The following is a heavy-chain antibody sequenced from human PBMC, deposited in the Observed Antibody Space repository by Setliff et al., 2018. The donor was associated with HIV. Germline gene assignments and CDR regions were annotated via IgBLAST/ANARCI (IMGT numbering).Heavy chain of an antibody. V-gene: IGHV1-3*01. J-gene: IGHJ5*01. Sequence: ASVKVSCKASGYSFSNFAIHWVRQAPGRRLEWLGWINAGSGSTRYSQKFQDRLTITRDTSARTVYMELSSLKSEDTAVYYCARVRCSGANCFNWFDFWGQGTPVTVSS. CDR3: ARVRCSGANCFNWFDF. CDR2: INAGSGST. CDR1: GYSFSNFA. D-gene: IGHD2-15*01.